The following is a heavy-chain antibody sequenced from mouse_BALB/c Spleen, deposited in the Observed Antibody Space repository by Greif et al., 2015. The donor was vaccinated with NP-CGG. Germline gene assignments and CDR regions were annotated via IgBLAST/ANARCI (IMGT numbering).Heavy chain of an antibody. CDR1: GYTFTNYW. D-gene: IGHD2-1*01. CDR2: IYPGGGYT. V-gene: IGHV1-63*02. Sequence: QVQLQQSGAELVRPGTSVKISCRASGYTFTNYWIGWVKQRPGHGLEWIGDIYPGGGYTNYNEKFKGKATLTTDTSASTAYMQPSSVTSEDSAVYFCARGGGNVAYYFDYWGQGTTLTVSS. J-gene: IGHJ2*01. CDR3: ARGGGNVAYYFDY.